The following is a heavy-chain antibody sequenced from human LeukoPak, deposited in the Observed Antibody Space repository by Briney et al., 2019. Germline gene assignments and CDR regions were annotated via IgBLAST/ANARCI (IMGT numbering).Heavy chain of an antibody. V-gene: IGHV3-30-3*01. J-gene: IGHJ4*02. CDR3: ARDLGKYYDFWSGPGCYFDY. CDR2: ISYDGSNK. CDR1: GFTFSSYA. D-gene: IGHD3-3*01. Sequence: PGGSLRLSCAASGFTFSSYAMHWVRQAPGKGLEWVAVISYDGSNKYYADSVKGRFTISRDNSKNTLYLQMNSLRAEDTAVYYCARDLGKYYDFWSGPGCYFDYWGQGTLVTVSS.